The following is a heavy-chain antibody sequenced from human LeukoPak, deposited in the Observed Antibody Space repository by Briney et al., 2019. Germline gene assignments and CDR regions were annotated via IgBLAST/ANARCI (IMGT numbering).Heavy chain of an antibody. V-gene: IGHV1-8*01. Sequence: ASVKVSCKASGDTFTSYDINWVRQATGQGLEWMGWMNPNSGNTGYAQKFQGRVTMTRNTSISTAYMELSSLRSEDTAVYYCAGAGYSSGRAFDYWGQGTLVTVSS. D-gene: IGHD6-19*01. CDR1: GDTFTSYD. J-gene: IGHJ4*02. CDR3: AGAGYSSGRAFDY. CDR2: MNPNSGNT.